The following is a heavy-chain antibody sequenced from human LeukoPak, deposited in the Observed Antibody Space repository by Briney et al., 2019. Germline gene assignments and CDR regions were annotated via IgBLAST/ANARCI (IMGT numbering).Heavy chain of an antibody. Sequence: ASVKVSCKASGYTFTSYAFRWVRQAPGQGLEWMGWISAYNGNTNYAQKLQGRVTMTTDTSTSTAYMELRSLRSDDTAVYYCARTPGRSYPFDYWGQGTLVTVSS. V-gene: IGHV1-18*04. J-gene: IGHJ4*02. CDR3: ARTPGRSYPFDY. CDR1: GYTFTSYA. CDR2: ISAYNGNT. D-gene: IGHD1-26*01.